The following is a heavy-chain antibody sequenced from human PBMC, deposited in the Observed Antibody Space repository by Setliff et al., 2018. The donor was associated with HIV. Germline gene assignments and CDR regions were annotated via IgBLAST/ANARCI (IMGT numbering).Heavy chain of an antibody. Sequence: EASVKVSCKASGGTFSSYAISWVRQAPGQGLEWMGGIIPIFGTANYAQKFQGRVTITADESRSTAYMELSSLRSEDTAVYYCALAARPSYYYYYYMDVWGKGTTVTVSS. CDR1: GGTFSSYA. D-gene: IGHD6-6*01. V-gene: IGHV1-69*13. J-gene: IGHJ6*03. CDR2: IIPIFGTA. CDR3: ALAARPSYYYYYYMDV.